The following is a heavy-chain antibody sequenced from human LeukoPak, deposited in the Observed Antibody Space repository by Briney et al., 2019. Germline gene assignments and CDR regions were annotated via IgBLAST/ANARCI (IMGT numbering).Heavy chain of an antibody. CDR3: AKDHYWSIDY. D-gene: IGHD3-3*01. CDR2: ISSSSSSI. CDR1: GFTFSTYN. V-gene: IGHV3-48*04. Sequence: GSLRLSCVASGFTFSTYNMNWVRQAPGKGLEWVSYISSSSSSIYYADSMKGRFTISRDIAKNTLYLQMNSLRAEDTGVYYCAKDHYWSIDYWGRGTLVTVSS. J-gene: IGHJ4*02.